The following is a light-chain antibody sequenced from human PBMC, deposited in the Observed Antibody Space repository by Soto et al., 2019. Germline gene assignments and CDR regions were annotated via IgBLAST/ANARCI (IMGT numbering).Light chain of an antibody. CDR2: DVS. V-gene: IGLV2-11*01. J-gene: IGLJ2*01. CDR3: CSYAGSNNHVV. CDR1: SSDVGAYNY. Sequence: QSTLTQPRSLSGSPGQSVTISCTGTSSDVGAYNYVSWYQHHPGKAPKLMIYDVSKRPSGIPDRFSGSKSGNTASLTISWLQADDEADYYCCSYAGSNNHVVFGGGTKLTVL.